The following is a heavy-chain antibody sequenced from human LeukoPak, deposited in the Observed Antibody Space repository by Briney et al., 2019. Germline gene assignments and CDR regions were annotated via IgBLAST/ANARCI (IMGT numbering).Heavy chain of an antibody. CDR1: GYTFTSYG. J-gene: IGHJ5*02. V-gene: IGHV1-18*01. Sequence: ASVKVSCKASGYTFTSYGISWVRQAPGQGLEWMGWISAYNGNTNYAQKLRGRVTMTTDTSTSTAYMELRSLRSDDTAVYYCARVVRGVAYNWFDPWGQGTLVTVSS. D-gene: IGHD3-10*01. CDR3: ARVVRGVAYNWFDP. CDR2: ISAYNGNT.